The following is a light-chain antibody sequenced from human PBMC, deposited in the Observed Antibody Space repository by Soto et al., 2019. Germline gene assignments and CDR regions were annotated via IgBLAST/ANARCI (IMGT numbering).Light chain of an antibody. V-gene: IGKV3-20*01. CDR3: QQSYSTPIT. CDR2: GAS. Sequence: EIVLTQSPGTLSFSPGERATLTCRASQSVSSSYLAWFQQKPGQAPRLLIYGASSRATGIPDRFSGSGSGTDFTLTISRLEPEDFATYYCQQSYSTPITFGQGTRLEIK. CDR1: QSVSSSY. J-gene: IGKJ5*01.